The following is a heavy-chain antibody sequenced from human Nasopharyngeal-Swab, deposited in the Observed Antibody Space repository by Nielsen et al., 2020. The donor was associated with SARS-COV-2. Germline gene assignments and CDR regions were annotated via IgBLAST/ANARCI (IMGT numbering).Heavy chain of an antibody. J-gene: IGHJ6*02. CDR1: GFIFSNYG. CDR3: AKEGPGMFGVVGLDV. CDR2: ISYDGINK. D-gene: IGHD3-3*01. Sequence: GGSLRLSCAASGFIFSNYGMHWVRQAPGKGLEWVAVISYDGINKYDADSVKGRFTISRDNAKNSLYLQMSSLRAEDTAVYYCAKEGPGMFGVVGLDVWGQGTTVTVSS. V-gene: IGHV3-30*18.